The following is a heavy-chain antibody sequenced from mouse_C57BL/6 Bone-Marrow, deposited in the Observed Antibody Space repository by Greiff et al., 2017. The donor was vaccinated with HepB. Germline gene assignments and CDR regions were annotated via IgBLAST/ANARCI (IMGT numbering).Heavy chain of an antibody. V-gene: IGHV5-17*01. CDR3: ARRYYGSSPGYFDY. CDR1: GFTFSDYG. Sequence: EVNLVESGGGLVKPGGSLKLSCAASGFTFSDYGMHWVRQAPEKGLEWVAYISSGSSTIYYADTVKGRFTISRDNAKNTLFLQMTSLRSEDTAMYYCARRYYGSSPGYFDYWGQGTTLTVSS. CDR2: ISSGSSTI. J-gene: IGHJ2*01. D-gene: IGHD1-1*01.